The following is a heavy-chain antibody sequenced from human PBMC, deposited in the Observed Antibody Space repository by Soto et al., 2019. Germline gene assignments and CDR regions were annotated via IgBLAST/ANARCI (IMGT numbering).Heavy chain of an antibody. J-gene: IGHJ6*03. V-gene: IGHV1-69*04. CDR3: AREPSIAAVGIPLYSYYYMDV. Sequence: SVKVSCKASGGTFSSYTISWVRQAPGQGLERMGRIIPILGIANYAQKFQGRVTITADRSTSTAYMELTSLTSDDTAVYYCAREPSIAAVGIPLYSYYYMDVWGEGTAVTVSS. CDR2: IIPILGIA. D-gene: IGHD6-13*01. CDR1: GGTFSSYT.